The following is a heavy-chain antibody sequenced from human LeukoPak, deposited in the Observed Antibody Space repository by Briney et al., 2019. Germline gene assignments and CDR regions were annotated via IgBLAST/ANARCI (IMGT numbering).Heavy chain of an antibody. J-gene: IGHJ6*02. CDR3: ARDSPQCSSTSCYADYYYGMDV. Sequence: ASVKVSCKASGGTFSSYAISWVRQAPGQGLEWMGRIIPILGIANYAQKFQGRVTITADKSTSTAYMELSSLRSEDTAVYYCARDSPQCSSTSCYADYYYGMDVWGQGTTVTVSS. D-gene: IGHD2-2*01. V-gene: IGHV1-69*04. CDR1: GGTFSSYA. CDR2: IIPILGIA.